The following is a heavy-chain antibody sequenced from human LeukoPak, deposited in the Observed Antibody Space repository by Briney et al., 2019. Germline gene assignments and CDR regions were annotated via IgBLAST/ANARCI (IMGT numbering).Heavy chain of an antibody. CDR2: IYTSGST. CDR3: AGSPRYYYYYMDV. Sequence: PSETLSLTCTVSGGSISNYYWSWIRHPPGKGRGWIGYIYTSGSTNYNPSLKSRVTISVDTSKNQFSLKLSSVTAADTAVYYCAGSPRYYYYYMDVWGKGTTVTVSS. CDR1: GGSISNYY. J-gene: IGHJ6*03. V-gene: IGHV4-4*09.